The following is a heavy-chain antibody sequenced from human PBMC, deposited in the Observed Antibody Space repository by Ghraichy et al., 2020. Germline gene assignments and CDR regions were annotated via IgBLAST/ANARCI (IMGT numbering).Heavy chain of an antibody. D-gene: IGHD3-16*01. CDR1: GFTISSYA. J-gene: IGHJ3*02. Sequence: ETLSLTCAASGFTISSYAMNWVRQAPGKGLEWVSGISGIDGSTYYADSVQGRFTISRDNSENRLYLQMNSLRAEDTAIYYCAKQSGGGMTLHVLDIWGQGTMVAVSS. CDR2: ISGIDGST. V-gene: IGHV3-23*01. CDR3: AKQSGGGMTLHVLDI.